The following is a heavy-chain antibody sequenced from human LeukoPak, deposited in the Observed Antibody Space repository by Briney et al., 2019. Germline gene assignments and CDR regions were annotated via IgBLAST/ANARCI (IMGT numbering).Heavy chain of an antibody. D-gene: IGHD3-10*01. V-gene: IGHV1-69*13. Sequence: SVKVSCKASGGTFSSYAISWVRQAPGQGLEWMGGIIPIFGSANYAQKFQGRVTITADESTSTAYMELSSLRSEDTAVYYCASGYYYGSGSSDYWGQGTLVTVSS. CDR1: GGTFSSYA. J-gene: IGHJ4*02. CDR3: ASGYYYGSGSSDY. CDR2: IIPIFGSA.